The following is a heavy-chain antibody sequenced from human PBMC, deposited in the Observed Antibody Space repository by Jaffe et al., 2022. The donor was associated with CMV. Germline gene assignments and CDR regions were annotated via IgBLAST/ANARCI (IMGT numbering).Heavy chain of an antibody. J-gene: IGHJ5*02. D-gene: IGHD1-1*01. CDR2: ISSSGTAL. V-gene: IGHV3-11*01. CDR3: ARGRSNCAACFDT. CDR1: GFAFSDSY. Sequence: QVQLVESGGGLVKPGGSLRLSCAASGFAFSDSYMSWIRQAPGKGLEWVSYISSSGTALYYAGSVKGRFTISRDNAKKSLYLQMNSLTAEDTAVYYCARGRSNCAACFDTWGQGTLVTVSS.